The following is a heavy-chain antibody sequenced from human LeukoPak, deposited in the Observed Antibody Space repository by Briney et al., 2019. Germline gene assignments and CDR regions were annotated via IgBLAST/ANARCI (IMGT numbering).Heavy chain of an antibody. CDR1: GYTFTSYD. Sequence: ASVKVSCKASGYTFTSYDINWVRQATGQGLEWMGWMNPNSGNTGYAQKFQGRVTMTRNTSISTAYMELSSLRSEDTAVYYCARGPHCSGGSCYSMLDPWGQGTLVTVSS. V-gene: IGHV1-8*01. J-gene: IGHJ5*02. CDR3: ARGPHCSGGSCYSMLDP. CDR2: MNPNSGNT. D-gene: IGHD2-15*01.